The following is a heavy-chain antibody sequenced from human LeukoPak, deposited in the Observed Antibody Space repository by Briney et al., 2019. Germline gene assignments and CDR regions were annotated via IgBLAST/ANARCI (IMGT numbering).Heavy chain of an antibody. CDR2: ISYDGSNK. D-gene: IGHD2-2*03. V-gene: IGHV3-30*18. CDR1: GFTFSSYG. J-gene: IGHJ6*02. Sequence: GGSLRLSCAASGFTFSSYGMHRVRQAPGKGLEWVAVISYDGSNKYYADSVKGRSTISRDNSKNTLYLQMNSLRAEDTAVYYCAKDGYCSSTSCFLPDYYYYGMDVWGQGTTVTVSS. CDR3: AKDGYCSSTSCFLPDYYYYGMDV.